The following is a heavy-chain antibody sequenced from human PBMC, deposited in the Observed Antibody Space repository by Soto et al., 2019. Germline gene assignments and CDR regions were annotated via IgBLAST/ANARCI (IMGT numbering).Heavy chain of an antibody. CDR1: GFTFSSYA. CDR3: AREMTTVTTIDYYYGMDV. J-gene: IGHJ6*02. D-gene: IGHD4-17*01. CDR2: ISYDGSNK. Sequence: QVQLVESGGGVVQPGRSLRLSCAASGFTFSSYAMHWVRQAPGKGLEWVAVISYDGSNKYYADSVKGRFTISRDNSMNTLYLQMNSLRAEDTAVYYCAREMTTVTTIDYYYGMDVWGQGTTVTVSS. V-gene: IGHV3-30-3*01.